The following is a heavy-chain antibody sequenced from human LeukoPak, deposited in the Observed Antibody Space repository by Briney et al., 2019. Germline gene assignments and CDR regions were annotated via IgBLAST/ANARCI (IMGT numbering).Heavy chain of an antibody. Sequence: PGGSLTLSCAASGFTFNNYAMSWVRETPGKGREWVSGNDGSTYYTDSVKGRFTISRDNSKATVYLQMTNLRAADTDLSFCVRHDSYIPLWGKGSLVTVSP. CDR1: GFTFNNYA. CDR2: NDGST. CDR3: VRHDSYIPL. D-gene: IGHD3-10*01. J-gene: IGHJ1*01. V-gene: IGHV3-23*01.